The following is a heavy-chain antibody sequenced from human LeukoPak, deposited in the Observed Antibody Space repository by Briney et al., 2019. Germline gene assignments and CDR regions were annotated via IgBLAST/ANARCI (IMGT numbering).Heavy chain of an antibody. CDR2: IYYSGSP. Sequence: PLETLSLTCTVSGASITDYSWSWIRQPPAKGLEWIGYIYYSGSPNYNPSLQSRVTFSLDTSQNQFSLKLTSVTAADTTVYYCAYGGDAYKTGYWGQGTLVTVSS. CDR3: AYGGDAYKTGY. J-gene: IGHJ4*02. V-gene: IGHV4-59*01. D-gene: IGHD5-24*01. CDR1: GASITDYS.